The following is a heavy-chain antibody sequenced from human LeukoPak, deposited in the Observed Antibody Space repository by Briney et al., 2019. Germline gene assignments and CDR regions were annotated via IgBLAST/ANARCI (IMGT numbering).Heavy chain of an antibody. CDR3: ARGGLYYYDSSGYYRYYYYYYYMDV. CDR2: IYTSGST. J-gene: IGHJ6*03. V-gene: IGHV4-4*07. Sequence: PSETLSLTCTVSGGSISIYYWSWIRQPAGKGLEWIGRIYTSGSTNYTPSLKSRVTMSVDTSKNQFSLKLSSVTAADTAVYYCARGGLYYYDSSGYYRYYYYYYYMDVWGKGTTVTVSS. CDR1: GGSISIYY. D-gene: IGHD3-22*01.